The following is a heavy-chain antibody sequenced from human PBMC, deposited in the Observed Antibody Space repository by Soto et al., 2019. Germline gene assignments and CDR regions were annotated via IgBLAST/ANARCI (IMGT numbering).Heavy chain of an antibody. D-gene: IGHD3-9*01. V-gene: IGHV4-61*08. Sequence: PSETLSLTCTVSGGSISSGGYYWSWIRQHPGKGLEWIGYIYYSGSTNYNPSLKSRVTISVDTSKNQFSLKLSSVTAADTAVYYCARHPRADILTGYYPSWFDPWGQGTLVTVS. CDR2: IYYSGST. J-gene: IGHJ5*02. CDR3: ARHPRADILTGYYPSWFDP. CDR1: GGSISSGGYY.